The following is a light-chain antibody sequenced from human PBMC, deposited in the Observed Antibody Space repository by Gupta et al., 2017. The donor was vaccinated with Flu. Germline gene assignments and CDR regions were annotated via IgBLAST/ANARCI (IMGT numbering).Light chain of an antibody. J-gene: IGLJ3*02. CDR3: HVWDSVSYHQV. V-gene: IGLV3-21*02. CDR1: NIGSKS. Sequence: SYVLTQPPSVSVAPGQTARITCGGNNIGSKSVNWYHQKSGQATVLVVYDDSDRPSGIPERISGSNSGNTATLTISRVEAGDEADYYCHVWDSVSYHQVFGGGTKLTVL. CDR2: DDS.